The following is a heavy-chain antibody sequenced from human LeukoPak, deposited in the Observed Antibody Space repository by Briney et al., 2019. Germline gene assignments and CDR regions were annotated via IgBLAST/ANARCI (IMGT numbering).Heavy chain of an antibody. V-gene: IGHV3-7*01. CDR2: IKQDGSEK. J-gene: IGHJ4*02. CDR3: ARDCSSTTCYWVFDY. CDR1: GFTFSSYW. D-gene: IGHD2-2*01. Sequence: GGSLRLSCAASGFTFSSYWMSWVRQAPGKGLEWVANIKQDGSEKYYVDSVKGRFTISRDNAKTSLYLQMNSLRAEATAGYYCARDCSSTTCYWVFDYWGQGTLVTVSS.